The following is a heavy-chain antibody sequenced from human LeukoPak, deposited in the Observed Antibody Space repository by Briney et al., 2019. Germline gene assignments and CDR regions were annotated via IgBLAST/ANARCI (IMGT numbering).Heavy chain of an antibody. CDR2: INHSGSA. CDR3: ARGGGY. D-gene: IGHD3-10*01. V-gene: IGHV4-34*01. J-gene: IGHJ4*02. CDR1: GGSFSGYY. Sequence: SETLSLTCAVYGGSFSGYYWSWIRQPPGKGLEWIGEINHSGSANYNPSLKSRVTISVDTSKNQFSLKLSSVTAADTAVYYCARGGGYWGQGTLVTVSS.